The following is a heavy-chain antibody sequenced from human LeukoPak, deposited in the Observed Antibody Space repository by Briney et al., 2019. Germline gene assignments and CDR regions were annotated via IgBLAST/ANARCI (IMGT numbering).Heavy chain of an antibody. J-gene: IGHJ5*02. D-gene: IGHD3-22*01. CDR1: GGTFSSYA. V-gene: IGHV1-69*06. CDR3: ARRHTYYYDSSGPGGFDP. Sequence: SVKVSCKASGGTFSSYAISWVRQAPGQGLEWMGRIIPIFGTANYAQKFQGRVTITADKSTSTAYMELSSLRSEDTAVYYCARRHTYYYDSSGPGGFDPWGQGTLVSVSS. CDR2: IIPIFGTA.